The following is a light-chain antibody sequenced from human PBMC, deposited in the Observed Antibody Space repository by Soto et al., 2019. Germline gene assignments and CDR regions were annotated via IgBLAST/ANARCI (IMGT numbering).Light chain of an antibody. J-gene: IGKJ2*01. CDR2: GAS. V-gene: IGKV3-20*01. CDR1: QSVSSSY. CDR3: QQYGSSYT. Sequence: EIVLTQSPGTLSLSPGERATLSCRASQSVSSSYLAWYQQKPGQSPRLLIYGASSRAIDIPDRFSGSGSGPDFTLTISRLEPEDSAGHYCQQYGSSYTFGQGTKLEIK.